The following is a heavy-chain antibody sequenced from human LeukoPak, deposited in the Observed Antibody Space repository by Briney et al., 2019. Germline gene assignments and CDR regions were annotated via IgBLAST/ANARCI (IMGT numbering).Heavy chain of an antibody. V-gene: IGHV4-30-2*01. J-gene: IGHJ4*02. CDR1: GGSISRGGYS. Sequence: SETLSLTCAVSGGSISRGGYSWSWIRQPPGKGLEWIGYIYHSGSTYYNPSLKSRVTISVDRSKNQFSLKLSSVTAADTAVYYCARGRSRLDYWGQGTLVTVSS. D-gene: IGHD6-19*01. CDR2: IYHSGST. CDR3: ARGRSRLDY.